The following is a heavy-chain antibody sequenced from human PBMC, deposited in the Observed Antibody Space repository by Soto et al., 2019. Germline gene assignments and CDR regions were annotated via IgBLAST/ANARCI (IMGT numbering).Heavy chain of an antibody. Sequence: GGSLRLSCAASGFTVSSNYMSWVRQAPGKGLEWVSVIYSGGSTYYADSVKSRLTISRDNSKNTLYLQMNSLRAEDTAVYYCARDPADIVANYYGMDVWGQGTTVTVSS. CDR2: IYSGGST. V-gene: IGHV3-53*01. D-gene: IGHD5-12*01. J-gene: IGHJ6*02. CDR1: GFTVSSNY. CDR3: ARDPADIVANYYGMDV.